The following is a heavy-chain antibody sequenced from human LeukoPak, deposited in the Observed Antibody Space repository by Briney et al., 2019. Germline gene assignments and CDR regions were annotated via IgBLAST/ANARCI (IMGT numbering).Heavy chain of an antibody. D-gene: IGHD2-8*01. Sequence: PSETLSLTCTVSGYSISSGYYWGWIRQPPGKGLEWIGSIYHSGSTYYNPSLKSRVTISVDTSKNQFSLKLSSVTAADTAVYYCARPVLRGAFDIWGQGTMVTVSS. CDR1: GYSISSGYY. CDR2: IYHSGST. J-gene: IGHJ3*02. CDR3: ARPVLRGAFDI. V-gene: IGHV4-38-2*02.